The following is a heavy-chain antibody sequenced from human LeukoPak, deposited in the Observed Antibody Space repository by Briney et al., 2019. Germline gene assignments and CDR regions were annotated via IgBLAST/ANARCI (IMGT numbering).Heavy chain of an antibody. CDR3: ARPPLGGALGGDY. D-gene: IGHD4/OR15-4a*01. V-gene: IGHV4-39*02. CDR2: MYYSGTT. Sequence: LETLSLTCTVSGASLSSSDYYWGCTRQPPGKGLEWIGSMYYSGTTYYNPSLKSRVTISVDTSKNHFSLELTSVTAADTAVYYCARPPLGGALGGDYRGPGTPGTVSS. J-gene: IGHJ4*02. CDR1: GASLSSSDYY.